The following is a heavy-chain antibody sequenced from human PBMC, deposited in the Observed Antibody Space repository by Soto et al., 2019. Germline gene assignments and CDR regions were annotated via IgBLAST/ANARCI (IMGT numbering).Heavy chain of an antibody. CDR1: GDSVSSNSAA. D-gene: IGHD6-19*01. Sequence: SQTLSLTCAISGDSVSSNSAAWNWIRQSPSRGLEWLGRTYYRSKWYNDYAVSVKSRITINPDTSKNQFSLQLNSVTPEDTAVYYCALGVAVAGPYYYYGMDVWGQGTSVTVSS. CDR2: TYYRSKWYN. J-gene: IGHJ6*02. V-gene: IGHV6-1*01. CDR3: ALGVAVAGPYYYYGMDV.